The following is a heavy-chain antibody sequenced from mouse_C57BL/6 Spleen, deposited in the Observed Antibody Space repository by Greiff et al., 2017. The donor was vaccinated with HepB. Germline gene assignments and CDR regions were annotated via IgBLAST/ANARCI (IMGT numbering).Heavy chain of an antibody. CDR3: ARGDGYRVVGYVEY. CDR2: ISYDGSN. Sequence: DVQLVESGPGLVKPSQSLSLTCSVTGYSITSGYYWNWIRQFPGNKLEWMGYISYDGSNNYNPSLKNRISITRDTSKNQFFLKLNSVTTEDTATYYCARGDGYRVVGYVEYWGKGTTLTVSS. D-gene: IGHD2-3*01. CDR1: GYSITSGYY. V-gene: IGHV3-6*01. J-gene: IGHJ2*01.